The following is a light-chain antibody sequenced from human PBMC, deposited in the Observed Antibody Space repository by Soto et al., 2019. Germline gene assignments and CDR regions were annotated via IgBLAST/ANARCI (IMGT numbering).Light chain of an antibody. CDR2: AAS. V-gene: IGKV1-12*01. CDR3: QQSNSFPRT. J-gene: IGKJ4*02. CDR1: QCISSR. Sequence: DIQMTQSPSSVSASVGDRVNITCRASQCISSRLAWYQQKPGKAPNLLIYAASNLQSGVPSRFSGSGSETDFTLTIGSLQPDDFATYYCQQSNSFPRTFGGGTKVEIK.